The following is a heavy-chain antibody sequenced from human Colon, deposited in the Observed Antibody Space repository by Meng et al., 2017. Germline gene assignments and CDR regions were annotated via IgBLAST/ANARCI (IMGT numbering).Heavy chain of an antibody. J-gene: IGHJ4*02. CDR3: ARGRVVVVASPSDY. D-gene: IGHD2-15*01. CDR1: GFTFSSYS. V-gene: IGHV3-21*01. Sequence: EVQLVESVVGLVKPGGSLSLSCAASGFTFSSYSMNWVRQAPGKGLEWVSSISSSSSYADSVKGRFTISRDNAKNSLYLQMNSLRAEDTAVYYCARGRVVVVASPSDYWGQGTLVTVSS. CDR2: ISSSSS.